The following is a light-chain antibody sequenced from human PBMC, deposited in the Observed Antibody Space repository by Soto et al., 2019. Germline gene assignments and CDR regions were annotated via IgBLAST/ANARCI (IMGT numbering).Light chain of an antibody. J-gene: IGLJ2*01. CDR3: AAWDDSLNGPV. CDR1: GSNIGSNT. Sequence: QALVTQPPSASGTPGQRVTISCSGSGSNIGSNTVNWYQQLPGTAPKLLIYSNNQRPSGVPDRFSGSKSGTSASLAISGLQSEDEADYYCAAWDDSLNGPVFGGGTKLTVL. CDR2: SNN. V-gene: IGLV1-44*01.